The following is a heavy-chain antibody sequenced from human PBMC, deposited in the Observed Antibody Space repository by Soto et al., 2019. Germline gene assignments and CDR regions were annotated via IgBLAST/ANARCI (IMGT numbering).Heavy chain of an antibody. CDR1: GYSFSTYA. CDR2: INAGNGNT. CDR3: ARGGPPIDY. J-gene: IGHJ4*02. D-gene: IGHD3-10*01. V-gene: IGHV1-3*01. Sequence: ASVKVSSKASGYSFSTYAMHWVRQAPGQRLEWMGWINAGNGNTKYSQKFQGRVTITRDTSASTAYMDLSSLRSEDTAVYYCARGGPPIDYWGQGTLVTVSS.